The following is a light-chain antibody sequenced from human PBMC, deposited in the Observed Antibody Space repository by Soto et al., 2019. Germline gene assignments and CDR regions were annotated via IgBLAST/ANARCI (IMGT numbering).Light chain of an antibody. CDR3: QQSFGTPLT. V-gene: IGKV1-39*01. CDR1: QNIKKY. CDR2: TAS. Sequence: DIQMTQSPSSLSASVGDRVTITCRASQNIKKYLNWYQQKPGKAPNLLIYTASSLQVGLPLRFSGSGSGTDFTLTISSLQPEDSATYYCQQSFGTPLTFGGGTKVDIK. J-gene: IGKJ4*01.